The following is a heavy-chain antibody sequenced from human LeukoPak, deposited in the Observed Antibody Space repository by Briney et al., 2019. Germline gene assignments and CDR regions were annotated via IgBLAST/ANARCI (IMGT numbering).Heavy chain of an antibody. V-gene: IGHV3-23*01. D-gene: IGHD6-19*01. CDR1: GFSFNTYA. J-gene: IGHJ4*02. CDR3: ARDSAQWLPPGSDY. CDR2: FSGSGGNT. Sequence: GGSLRLSCAASGFSFNTYAMSWVRQAPGKGLEWVSSFSGSGGNTYYADSVKGRFTISRDNAKNSLYLQMNSLRAEDTAVYYCARDSAQWLPPGSDYWGQGTLVTVSS.